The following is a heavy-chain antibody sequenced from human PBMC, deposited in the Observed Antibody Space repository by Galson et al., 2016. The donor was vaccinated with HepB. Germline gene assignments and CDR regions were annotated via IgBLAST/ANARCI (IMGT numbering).Heavy chain of an antibody. CDR2: IDWDDDK. J-gene: IGHJ4*02. CDR1: GFSLSTHGMT. Sequence: PALVKPTQTLTLTCTFSGFSLSTHGMTVSWIRQPPGKALEWLARIDWDDDKYYNASLQTRLTISKDTSKNQVVLTVTNLDPVDTAIYFCSRMSNGDGFDSSGQGTPVTVSS. CDR3: SRMSNGDGFDS. V-gene: IGHV2-70*11. D-gene: IGHD2-8*01.